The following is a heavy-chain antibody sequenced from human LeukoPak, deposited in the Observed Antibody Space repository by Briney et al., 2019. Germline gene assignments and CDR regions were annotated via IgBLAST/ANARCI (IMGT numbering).Heavy chain of an antibody. Sequence: GASVKVSCKASGYTFTSYAMNWVRQAPGQGLEWMGGIIPIFGTADYAQKFQGRVTITADESTSTAYMELSSLRSEDTAVYYCARDPADYYDSSGYSQDWGQGTLVTVSS. D-gene: IGHD3-22*01. CDR2: IIPIFGTA. J-gene: IGHJ4*02. CDR1: GYTFTSYA. V-gene: IGHV1-69*13. CDR3: ARDPADYYDSSGYSQD.